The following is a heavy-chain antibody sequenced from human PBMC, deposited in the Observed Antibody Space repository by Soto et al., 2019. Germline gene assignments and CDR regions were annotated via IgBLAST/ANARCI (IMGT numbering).Heavy chain of an antibody. CDR2: ISYDGRNK. Sequence: QVQLVESGGGVVQPGRSLRLSCAASGFTFSSYAMHWVRQAPGKGLGGGAVISYDGRNKYYADSVKGRFTISRDNSKNTLYLQMNSLRAEDTAVYYCARDKRDLRFLEWSYYFDYWGQGTLVTVSS. V-gene: IGHV3-30*04. D-gene: IGHD3-3*01. J-gene: IGHJ4*02. CDR1: GFTFSSYA. CDR3: ARDKRDLRFLEWSYYFDY.